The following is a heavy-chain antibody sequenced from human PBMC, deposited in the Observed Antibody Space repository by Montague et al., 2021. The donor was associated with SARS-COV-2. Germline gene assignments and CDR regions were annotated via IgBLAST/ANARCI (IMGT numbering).Heavy chain of an antibody. CDR3: TRGIDAYKTGY. V-gene: IGHV4-61*01. D-gene: IGHD3-16*01. Sequence: SETLSLTCTVSDGSVISTYPHWHWVRQSPGRGLEWIGGYLFHIDTAAYPASLRSRVTRSVDTSKNQFSLTLTSVTAADTAVYYCTRGIDAYKTGYWGQGIQVAVSS. CDR1: DGSVISTYPH. J-gene: IGHJ4*02. CDR2: LFHIDTA.